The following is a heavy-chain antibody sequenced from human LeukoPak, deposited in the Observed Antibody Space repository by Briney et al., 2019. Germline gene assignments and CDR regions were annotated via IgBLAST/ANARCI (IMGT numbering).Heavy chain of an antibody. D-gene: IGHD1-26*01. V-gene: IGHV1-18*01. CDR1: GYTFTSYG. CDR2: ISAYNGNT. CDR3: ARDLCGKSPCHAGY. J-gene: IGHJ4*02. Sequence: ASVKVSCKASGYTFTSYGISWARQAPGQGLEWMGWISAYNGNTNYAQKLQGRVTMTRDTSTSTVYMELSSLRSEDTAVYYCARDLCGKSPCHAGYWGQGTLVTVSS.